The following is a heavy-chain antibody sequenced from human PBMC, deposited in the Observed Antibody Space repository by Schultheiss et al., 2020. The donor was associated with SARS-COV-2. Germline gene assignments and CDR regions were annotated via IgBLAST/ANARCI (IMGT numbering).Heavy chain of an antibody. CDR3: ARDQEARFDP. CDR1: GYSISSGYY. CDR2: IHGSGSFNTGSF. Sequence: SETLSLTCTVSGYSISSGYYWSWIRQAPGKGLEWIGYIHGSGSFNTGSFNYNPSLESRVTMSVDTSKNQFSLKLTSVTAADTAVYYCARDQEARFDPWGQGTLVTVSS. V-gene: IGHV4-61*01. J-gene: IGHJ5*02.